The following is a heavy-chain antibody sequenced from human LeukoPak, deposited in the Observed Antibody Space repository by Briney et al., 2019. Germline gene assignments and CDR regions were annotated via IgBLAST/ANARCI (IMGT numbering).Heavy chain of an antibody. D-gene: IGHD4-17*01. V-gene: IGHV5-51*01. CDR3: ARPPSYGEDFDY. CDR1: GYSFTNYW. J-gene: IGHJ4*02. Sequence: GESLKISCKGSGYSFTNYWIGWVCQMPGKGLEWMGIIYPGDSDTRYSPSFQGQVIVSADKSINTAYLQWSSLKVSDTAMYYCARPPSYGEDFDYWGQGTLVTVSS. CDR2: IYPGDSDT.